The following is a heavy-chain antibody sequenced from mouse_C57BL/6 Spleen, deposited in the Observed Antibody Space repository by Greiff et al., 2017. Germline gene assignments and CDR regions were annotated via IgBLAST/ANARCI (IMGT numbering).Heavy chain of an antibody. J-gene: IGHJ1*03. CDR2: IDPETGGT. CDR1: GYTFTDYE. CDR3: TKSSYPWYFDV. V-gene: IGHV1-15*01. Sequence: VKLQQSGAELVRPGASVTLSCKASGYTFTDYEMHWVKQTPVHGLEWIGAIDPETGGTAYNQKFKGKAILTADKSSSTAYMELRSLTSEDSAVYYCTKSSYPWYFDVWGTGTTVTVSS. D-gene: IGHD6-1*01.